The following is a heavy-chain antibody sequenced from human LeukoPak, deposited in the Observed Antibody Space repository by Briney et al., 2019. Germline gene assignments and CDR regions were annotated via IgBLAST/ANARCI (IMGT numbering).Heavy chain of an antibody. Sequence: PSETLSLTCAVYGGSFSGYYWSWIRQPPGKGLEWIEEINHSGSTNYNPSLKSRVTISVDKSKNQFSLKLSSVTAADTAVYYCARIKEQQLAMIDAFDIWGQGTMVTVSS. CDR2: INHSGST. CDR3: ARIKEQQLAMIDAFDI. V-gene: IGHV4-34*01. D-gene: IGHD6-13*01. J-gene: IGHJ3*02. CDR1: GGSFSGYY.